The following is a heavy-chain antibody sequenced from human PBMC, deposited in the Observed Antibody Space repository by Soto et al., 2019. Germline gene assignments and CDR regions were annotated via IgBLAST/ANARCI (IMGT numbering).Heavy chain of an antibody. V-gene: IGHV4-39*01. J-gene: IGHJ6*03. D-gene: IGHD3-3*01. CDR2: IYYSGST. Sequence: PSETLSLTCTVSGGSISSSSYYWGWIRQPPGKGLEWIGSIYYSGSTYYNPSLKSRVTISVDTSKNQFSLKLSSVTAADTAVYYCARLLYYDFWSGPSYYYYYMDVWGKGTTVTDSS. CDR1: GGSISSSSYY. CDR3: ARLLYYDFWSGPSYYYYYMDV.